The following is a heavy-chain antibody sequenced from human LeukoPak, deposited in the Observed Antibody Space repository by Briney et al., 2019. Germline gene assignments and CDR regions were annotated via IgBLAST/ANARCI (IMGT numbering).Heavy chain of an antibody. D-gene: IGHD3-3*01. CDR2: IHTSGST. CDR3: ATKAGKSGAFDI. CDR1: GGSISSYY. Sequence: PSETLSLTCTVSGGSISSYYWSWIRQPAGKGLEWIWRIHTSGSTNYNPSLKSRVTMSVDTSKNQFSLKLSSVTAADTAVYYCATKAGKSGAFDIWGQGTMVTVSS. V-gene: IGHV4-4*07. J-gene: IGHJ3*02.